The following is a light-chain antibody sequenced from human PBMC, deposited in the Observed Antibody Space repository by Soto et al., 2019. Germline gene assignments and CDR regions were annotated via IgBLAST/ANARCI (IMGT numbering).Light chain of an antibody. CDR1: SSDVGGYDA. J-gene: IGLJ2*01. CDR3: NSHTSRNLVL. V-gene: IGLV2-14*03. CDR2: DVS. Sequence: QSALTQPASVSGSPGQSITISCTGTSSDVGGYDAVSWYQHHPGKAPKLMIYDVSNRPTGVSNRFSGSKSGNTASLTISGLQAEDEDDYYCNSHTSRNLVLFGGGTKLTVL.